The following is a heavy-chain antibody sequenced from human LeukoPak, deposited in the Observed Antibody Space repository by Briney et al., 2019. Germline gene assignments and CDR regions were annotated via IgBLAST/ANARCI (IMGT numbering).Heavy chain of an antibody. V-gene: IGHV1-2*02. CDR1: GYTFTSYG. CDR2: INPNSGGT. D-gene: IGHD6-13*01. J-gene: IGHJ4*02. CDR3: ASLAARTLGNDY. Sequence: ASVKVSCKASGYTFTSYGISWVRQAPGQGLEWMGWINPNSGGTNYAQKFQGRVTMTRDTSISTAYMELSRLRSDDTAVYYCASLAARTLGNDYWGQGTLVTVSS.